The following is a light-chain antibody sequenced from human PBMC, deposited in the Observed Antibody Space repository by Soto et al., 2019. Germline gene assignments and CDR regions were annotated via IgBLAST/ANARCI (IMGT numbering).Light chain of an antibody. CDR2: GAS. CDR1: QSVSSN. CDR3: QQYGTSPWT. Sequence: EIVMTQSPATLSVSPGERGTLSCRASQSVSSNLAWYQQKPGQAPRLLIYGASTRATGIPARFSGSRSGTEFTLTISSLQSEDFAVYYCQQYGTSPWTFGQGTKVEVK. V-gene: IGKV3-15*01. J-gene: IGKJ1*01.